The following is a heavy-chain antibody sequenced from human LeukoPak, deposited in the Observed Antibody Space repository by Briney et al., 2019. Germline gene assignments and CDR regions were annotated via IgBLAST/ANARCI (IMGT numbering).Heavy chain of an antibody. Sequence: SGPAQVNPTQTLTLTCAFSGFSLTTSGMRVNWIRQPPGKALEWLARIDWDDDKFYSTSLKTRLTISKDIAKNQVVLTLTNIDPADTATYYCARMREDASGLFDYWGQGILVTVSS. CDR1: GFSLTTSGMR. V-gene: IGHV2-70*04. CDR2: IDWDDDK. D-gene: IGHD3/OR15-3a*01. CDR3: ARMREDASGLFDY. J-gene: IGHJ4*02.